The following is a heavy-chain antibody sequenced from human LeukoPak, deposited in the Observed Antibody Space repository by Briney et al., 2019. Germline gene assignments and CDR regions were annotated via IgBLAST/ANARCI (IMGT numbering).Heavy chain of an antibody. CDR3: ANGRITIFGVVPYYFDY. D-gene: IGHD3-3*01. J-gene: IGHJ4*02. CDR2: ISETGRST. CDR1: GFTFSTFA. Sequence: GGSLRLSCVASGFTFSTFAMNWVRQAPGKGLEWVSTISETGRSTYYADSVKGQFTISRDNSKNTLYLQMNSLRAEDTAVYYCANGRITIFGVVPYYFDYWGQGTLVTVS. V-gene: IGHV3-23*01.